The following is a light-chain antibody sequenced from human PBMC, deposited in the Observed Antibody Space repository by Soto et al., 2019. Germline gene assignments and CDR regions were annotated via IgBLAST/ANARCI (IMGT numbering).Light chain of an antibody. CDR1: NSNIGTNA. Sequence: QSVLTQPPSASGTPGQRVTISCSGSNSNIGTNAVNWYQQIPGTATKLLIYNNNQRPSGVPDRFSGSKSGTSASLAISGLQSEDEADYPCATWDDTLRTWVFGGGTKLTVL. CDR3: ATWDDTLRTWV. J-gene: IGLJ3*02. V-gene: IGLV1-44*01. CDR2: NNN.